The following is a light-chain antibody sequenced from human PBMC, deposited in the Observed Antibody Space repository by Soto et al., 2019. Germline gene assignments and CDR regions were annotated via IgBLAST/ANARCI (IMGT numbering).Light chain of an antibody. V-gene: IGKV1-27*01. Sequence: EIQMTQSPSSLSASVGDRVKITCRASQGISNYLAWYQQKPGKVPKLLIYAASTLQSGVPSRFSGSGSGTEFTLTISSLQPEDVATYYCQNYNSAPLTCGGGTKGDIK. CDR1: QGISNY. J-gene: IGKJ4*01. CDR3: QNYNSAPLT. CDR2: AAS.